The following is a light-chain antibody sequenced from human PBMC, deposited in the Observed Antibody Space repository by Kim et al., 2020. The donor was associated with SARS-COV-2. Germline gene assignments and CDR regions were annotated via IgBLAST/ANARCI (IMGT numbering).Light chain of an antibody. V-gene: IGLV2-11*01. CDR1: SSDVGKYKY. CDR3: CAYAGTYYI. Sequence: PGQPVTISCTGTSSDVGKYKYVSWYQQHPGKAPKLIISEVSKRPAGVPDRFSGSKSGNTASLTISGLQAEDEADYYCCAYAGTYYIFGTGTKVTV. J-gene: IGLJ1*01. CDR2: EVS.